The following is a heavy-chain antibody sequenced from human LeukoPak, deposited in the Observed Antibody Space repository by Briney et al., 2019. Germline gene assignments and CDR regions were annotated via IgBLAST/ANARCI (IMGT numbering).Heavy chain of an antibody. CDR1: GYTFASFG. D-gene: IGHD6-13*01. Sequence: ASVKVSCKASGYTFASFGITWVRQAPGQGLEWMGWINTHNGDTNYAQKFQGRVTITADKSTSTAYMELSSLRSEDTAVYYCARDRQQLGFDYWGQGTLVTVSS. CDR2: INTHNGDT. J-gene: IGHJ4*02. CDR3: ARDRQQLGFDY. V-gene: IGHV1-18*01.